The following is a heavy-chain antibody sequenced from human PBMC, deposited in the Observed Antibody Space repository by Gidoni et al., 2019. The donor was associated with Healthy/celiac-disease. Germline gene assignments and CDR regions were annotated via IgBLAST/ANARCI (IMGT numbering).Heavy chain of an antibody. CDR2: ISGRGGST. Sequence: EVQLVESGVGLVQPGGSLRLSCAASGFTFSRSALIWVRQAPGKGLEWVSAISGRGGSTYYAESVKGRFTISRDKSKNTLYLQMNSLRAEDTAVYYCAKSLYYYDSSGYYPKYYFDYWGQGTLVTVSS. J-gene: IGHJ4*02. D-gene: IGHD3-22*01. V-gene: IGHV3-23*04. CDR1: GFTFSRSA. CDR3: AKSLYYYDSSGYYPKYYFDY.